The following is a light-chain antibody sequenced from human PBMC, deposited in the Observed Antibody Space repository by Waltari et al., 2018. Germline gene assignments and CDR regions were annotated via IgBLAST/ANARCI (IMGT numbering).Light chain of an antibody. CDR3: QHYVRLPVT. Sequence: EIVLTQSPGTLSLSPGDRATLSCRASQSVGRSLAWYQQKPGQAPRLLIYGAFIRATGIADRFSGSGSGTDFSLTISRLEPEDFAVYYCQHYVRLPVTFGQGTKVEIK. J-gene: IGKJ1*01. CDR2: GAF. CDR1: QSVGRS. V-gene: IGKV3-20*01.